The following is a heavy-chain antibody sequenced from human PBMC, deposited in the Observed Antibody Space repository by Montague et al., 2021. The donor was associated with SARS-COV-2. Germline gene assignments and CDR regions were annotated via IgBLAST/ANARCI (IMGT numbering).Heavy chain of an antibody. CDR1: GGSISSGSYY. CDR2: IYTSGST. CDR3: ARVGVGTMVRGVIPAYYYYGMDV. Sequence: TLSLTCTVSGGSISSGSYYWSWIRQPAGKGLEWIGRIYTSGSTNYNLSLKSRVTILVDTSKNQFSLRMSSVTAADTAVYYCARVGVGTMVRGVIPAYYYYGMDVWGQGTTVTVSS. D-gene: IGHD3-10*01. V-gene: IGHV4-61*02. J-gene: IGHJ6*02.